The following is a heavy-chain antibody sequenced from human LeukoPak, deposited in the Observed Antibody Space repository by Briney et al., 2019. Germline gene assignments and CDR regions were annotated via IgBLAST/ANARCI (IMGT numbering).Heavy chain of an antibody. CDR3: AKGSSSSPRGGMDV. J-gene: IGHJ6*02. CDR1: GFTFNTYG. CDR2: ISWNSGSI. D-gene: IGHD6-13*01. Sequence: GGSLRPSCAASGFTFNTYGMHWVRQAPGKGLEWVSGISWNSGSIGYADSVKGRFTISRDNAKNSLYLQMNSLRAEDTALYYCAKGSSSSPRGGMDVWGQGTTVTVSS. V-gene: IGHV3-9*01.